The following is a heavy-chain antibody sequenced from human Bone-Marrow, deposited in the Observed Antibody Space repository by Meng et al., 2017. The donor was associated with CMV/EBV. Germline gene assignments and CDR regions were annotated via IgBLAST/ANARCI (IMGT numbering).Heavy chain of an antibody. CDR1: GGSISSGGYY. CDR3: ARGRSSSGWYAEDY. Sequence: SETLSLTCTVSGGSISSGGYYWSWIRQHPGKGLEWIGYIYYSGSTYYNPSLKSRVTISVDTSKNQFSLKLSSVTAADTAVYYCARGRSSSGWYAEDYWGQGTLVTVSS. V-gene: IGHV4-31*03. J-gene: IGHJ4*02. D-gene: IGHD6-19*01. CDR2: IYYSGST.